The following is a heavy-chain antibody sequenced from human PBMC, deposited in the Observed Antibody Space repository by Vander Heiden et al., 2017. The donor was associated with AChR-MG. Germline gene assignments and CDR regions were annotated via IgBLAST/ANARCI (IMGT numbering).Heavy chain of an antibody. V-gene: IGHV4-4*02. CDR1: GGSISSSDW. CDR2: NYHSGST. J-gene: IGHJ5*02. D-gene: IGHD3-10*01. Sequence: VQLQASGPGLVKPSGTLSLTCAVSGGSISSSDWWSWVRQHQGKGREWIGKNYHSGSTNYNPSLKSRVTISVDKSKNQFSLKLSSVTAADTAVYYCARVLGSGSFPLYNWFDPWGQGTLVTVSS. CDR3: ARVLGSGSFPLYNWFDP.